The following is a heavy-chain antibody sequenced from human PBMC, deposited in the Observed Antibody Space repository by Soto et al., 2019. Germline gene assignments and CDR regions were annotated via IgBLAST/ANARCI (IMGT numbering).Heavy chain of an antibody. CDR2: ISAYNGNT. D-gene: IGHD3-3*01. CDR3: ARDRQGGYAFWSKMDV. J-gene: IGHJ6*02. CDR1: VYTFTSYG. V-gene: IGHV1-18*01. Sequence: QVQLVQSGAEVKKPGASVKVSCKASVYTFTSYGISWVRLAPGQGLEWMGWISAYNGNTNYAQKLQGRVTMTTDTSTSTAYMELRSLRSDDTAVYYCARDRQGGYAFWSKMDVWGQGTTVTVSS.